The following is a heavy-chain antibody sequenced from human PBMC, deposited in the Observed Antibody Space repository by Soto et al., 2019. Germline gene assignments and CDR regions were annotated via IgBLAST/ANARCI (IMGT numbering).Heavy chain of an antibody. CDR1: GNTLTTYA. D-gene: IGHD2-21*02. V-gene: IGHV1-3*01. CDR2: INAGNGNT. J-gene: IGHJ4*02. CDR3: ARSIVVVTALDY. Sequence: GASVKVSCKPSGNTLTTYAMPWVRQAPGQRLEWMGWINAGNGNTKYSQKFQGRVTITRDTSASTAYMELSSLRSEDTAVYYCARSIVVVTALDYWGQGTLVTVS.